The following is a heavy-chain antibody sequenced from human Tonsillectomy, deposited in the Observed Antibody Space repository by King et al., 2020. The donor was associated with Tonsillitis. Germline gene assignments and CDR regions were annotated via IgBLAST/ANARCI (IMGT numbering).Heavy chain of an antibody. Sequence: VQLVESGGGLVQPGGSLRLSCAASGFTFSSYWMSWVRQAPGKGLEWVANIKQDGSEKYYVDSVKGRFTISRDNRKNSLYLQMNSLRAEDTAVCFCAIERPKAGTGDWYFVLWGRGTLVTVSS. CDR1: GFTFSSYW. V-gene: IGHV3-7*01. D-gene: IGHD6-13*01. J-gene: IGHJ2*01. CDR3: AIERPKAGTGDWYFVL. CDR2: IKQDGSEK.